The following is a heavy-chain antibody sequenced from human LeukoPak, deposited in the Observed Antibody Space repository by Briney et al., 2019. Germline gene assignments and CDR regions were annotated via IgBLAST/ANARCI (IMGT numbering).Heavy chain of an antibody. J-gene: IGHJ4*02. Sequence: GASLQISCKASGYIFTNFWIGWVRQMPGKGLEWMGIIYPRDSDTRYSPSFQGQVTVSADKPISTAYLQWNTLEASDTAMYYCARRQYSGYDFDFWGQGTLVTVSS. CDR2: IYPRDSDT. CDR1: GYIFTNFW. CDR3: ARRQYSGYDFDF. D-gene: IGHD5-12*01. V-gene: IGHV5-51*01.